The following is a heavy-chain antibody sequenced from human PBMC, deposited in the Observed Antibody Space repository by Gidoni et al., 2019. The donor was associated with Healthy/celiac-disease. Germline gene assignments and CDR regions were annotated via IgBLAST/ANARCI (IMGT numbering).Heavy chain of an antibody. J-gene: IGHJ4*02. CDR1: GFTFSSYA. V-gene: IGHV3-23*01. Sequence: EVQLLESGGGLVQPGGSLRLSCAASGFTFSSYAMSWVRQAPGKGLEWVSAISGSGGSTYYADSVKGRFTISRDNSKNTLYLQMNSLRAEDTAVYYCAKDWGFSAPPSGYYRLSFDYWGQGTLVTVSS. D-gene: IGHD3-9*01. CDR2: ISGSGGST. CDR3: AKDWGFSAPPSGYYRLSFDY.